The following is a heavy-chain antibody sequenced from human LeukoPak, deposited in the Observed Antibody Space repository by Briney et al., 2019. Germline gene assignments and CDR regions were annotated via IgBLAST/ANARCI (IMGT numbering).Heavy chain of an antibody. CDR2: LSSSGGST. Sequence: PGGSLRLSCAASGFTFSSYAMSSVRQAPGKGLGWVSGLSSSGGSTYYADSVKGRFTISRDNSKNTLYLQMNRLRAEDTAVFYCAKGSCSSTSCYRVDSWGKGTLVTVSS. D-gene: IGHD2-2*02. V-gene: IGHV3-23*01. J-gene: IGHJ4*02. CDR3: AKGSCSSTSCYRVDS. CDR1: GFTFSSYA.